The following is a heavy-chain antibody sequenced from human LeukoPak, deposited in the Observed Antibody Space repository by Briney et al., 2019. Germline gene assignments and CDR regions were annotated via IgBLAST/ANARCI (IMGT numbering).Heavy chain of an antibody. D-gene: IGHD3-16*01. CDR3: AKEKLRYYDY. CDR2: ISGSGGTT. J-gene: IGHJ4*02. Sequence: VESLGLSCEASGFTFSTYVMSWVRQAPGKGLECVSSISGSGGTTYYADSVKGRFTISRDNSKNTVYLQMSSLTVEDTAIYYCAKEKLRYYDYWGQGALVTVSS. V-gene: IGHV3-23*01. CDR1: GFTFSTYV.